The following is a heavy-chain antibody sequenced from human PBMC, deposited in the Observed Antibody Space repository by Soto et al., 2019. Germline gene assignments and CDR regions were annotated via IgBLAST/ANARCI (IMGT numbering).Heavy chain of an antibody. V-gene: IGHV3-21*01. D-gene: IGHD1-26*01. Sequence: GESLKISCAASGFTFSSYSMNWVRQAPGKGLEWVSSISSSSSYIYYADSVKGRFTISRDNAKNSLYLQMNSLRAEDTAVYYCARSEWAQDALDIWGQGTMVTVSS. CDR2: ISSSSSYI. J-gene: IGHJ3*02. CDR1: GFTFSSYS. CDR3: ARSEWAQDALDI.